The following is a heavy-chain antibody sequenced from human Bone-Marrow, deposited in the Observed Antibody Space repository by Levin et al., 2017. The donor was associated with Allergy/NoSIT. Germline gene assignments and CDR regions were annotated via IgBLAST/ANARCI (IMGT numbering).Heavy chain of an antibody. V-gene: IGHV4-61*02. Sequence: SETLSLTCTVSGGSISSGNYYWSWIRQPAGEGLEWIGRIYTSGSTNYNPSLKSRVTISLDTSKNQFSLKLTSGTAADTAVYYCARVGHVRESSGTSWYSVSYYYMDVWGKGTTVTVSS. CDR3: ARVGHVRESSGTSWYSVSYYYMDV. J-gene: IGHJ6*03. D-gene: IGHD2-2*02. CDR2: IYTSGST. CDR1: GGSISSGNYY.